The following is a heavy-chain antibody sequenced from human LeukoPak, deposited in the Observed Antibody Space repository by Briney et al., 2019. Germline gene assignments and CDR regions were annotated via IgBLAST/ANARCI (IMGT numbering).Heavy chain of an antibody. Sequence: SETLSLTFTISGGSISSYFWSWIRQPPGKGLEWIGYTYYSGGTNYNPSLKSRVTISVDTSKNQFSLKLSSVTAADTAVYYCARLPYYIFWSGYFDYWSQGTLVTVSS. CDR3: ARLPYYIFWSGYFDY. CDR2: TYYSGGT. D-gene: IGHD3-3*01. CDR1: GGSISSYF. V-gene: IGHV4-59*08. J-gene: IGHJ4*02.